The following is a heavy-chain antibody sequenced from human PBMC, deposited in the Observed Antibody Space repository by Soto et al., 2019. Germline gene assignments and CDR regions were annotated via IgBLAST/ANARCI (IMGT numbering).Heavy chain of an antibody. CDR2: ISGSGGST. CDR3: AKNFRHYDFWSGYYGVVEY. D-gene: IGHD3-3*01. CDR1: GFTFSSYA. V-gene: IGHV3-23*01. J-gene: IGHJ4*02. Sequence: EVQLLESGGGLVQPGGSLRLSCAASGFTFSSYAMSWVRQAPGKGLEWVSAISGSGGSTYYADSVKGRFTISRDNSKNTLYLQMNSLRAEDTAVYYCAKNFRHYDFWSGYYGVVEYWGQGTLVTVSS.